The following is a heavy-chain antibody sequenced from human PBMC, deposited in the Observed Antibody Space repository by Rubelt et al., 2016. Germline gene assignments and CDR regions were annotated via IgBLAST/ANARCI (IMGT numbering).Heavy chain of an antibody. CDR1: GFTFSNYA. J-gene: IGHJ4*02. CDR2: FKSKADGGTT. CDR3: TTATTATTVSFY. V-gene: IGHV3-15*01. D-gene: IGHD1-1*01. Sequence: GGSLRLSCAASGFTFSNYAMSWVRQAPGKGLEWVGRFKSKADGGTTDYAAPVKGRFTISRDDSKNTLYLQMNSLKTEDTAVYYCTTATTATTVSFYWGQGTLVTVSS.